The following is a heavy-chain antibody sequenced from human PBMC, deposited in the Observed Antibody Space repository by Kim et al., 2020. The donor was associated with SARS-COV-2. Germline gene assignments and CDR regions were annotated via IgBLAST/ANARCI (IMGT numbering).Heavy chain of an antibody. J-gene: IGHJ4*02. D-gene: IGHD3-10*02. CDR2: ISGSGGST. CDR3: AKFPMLYYFDY. Sequence: GGSLRLSCAASGFTFSNYVMSWVRQAPGKGLEWVSAISGSGGSTYYADSVKGRFTISRDNSKNTLYLQMNSLRAEDTAVYYCAKFPMLYYFDYWGQGTLVTVSS. V-gene: IGHV3-23*01. CDR1: GFTFSNYV.